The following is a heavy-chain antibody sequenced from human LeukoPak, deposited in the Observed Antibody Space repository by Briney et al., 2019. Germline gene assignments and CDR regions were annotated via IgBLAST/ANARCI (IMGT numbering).Heavy chain of an antibody. CDR2: ISAYNGNT. D-gene: IGHD3-16*02. CDR3: ARTLGDYVWGGYRLRRFDP. J-gene: IGHJ5*02. CDR1: GYTFTSYG. V-gene: IGHV1-18*01. Sequence: ASVKVSCKASGYTFTSYGISWVRQAPGQGLEWMGWISAYNGNTNYAQKLQGRVTMTTDTSTSTAYMELRSLRSDDTAVYYCARTLGDYVWGGYRLRRFDPWGQGTLVTVSS.